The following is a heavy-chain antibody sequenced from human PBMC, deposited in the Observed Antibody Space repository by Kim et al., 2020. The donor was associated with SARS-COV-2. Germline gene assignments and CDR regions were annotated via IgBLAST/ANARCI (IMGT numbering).Heavy chain of an antibody. D-gene: IGHD6-19*01. V-gene: IGHV4-39*01. CDR3: ARHDIAVAGRPVDY. J-gene: IGHJ4*02. Sequence: TPTLTSRVTISVHTSKSHFSLKLSSVTAADTAVYYCARHDIAVAGRPVDYWGQGTLVTVSS.